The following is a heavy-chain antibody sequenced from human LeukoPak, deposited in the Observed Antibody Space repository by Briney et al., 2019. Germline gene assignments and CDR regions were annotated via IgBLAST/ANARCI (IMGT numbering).Heavy chain of an antibody. Sequence: ASVKVSCKASGYTFTSYDVNWVRQATGQGLEWMGWMNPISGDTGYALKFQGRVTMTTDTSTSTAYMELRSLRSDDTAVYYCAREVDYYDTSDYFPLGYWGQGTLVTVSS. CDR1: GYTFTSYD. J-gene: IGHJ4*02. CDR2: MNPISGDT. V-gene: IGHV1-8*01. CDR3: AREVDYYDTSDYFPLGY. D-gene: IGHD3-22*01.